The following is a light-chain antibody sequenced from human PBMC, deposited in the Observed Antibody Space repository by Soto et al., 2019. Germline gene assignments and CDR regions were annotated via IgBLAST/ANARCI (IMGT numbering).Light chain of an antibody. CDR2: LAS. CDR1: QSLLHSSGYNY. V-gene: IGKV2-28*01. CDR3: MQPLQGPT. Sequence: DIVMTQSPLSLPVTPGEPASISCRSSQSLLHSSGYNYLHWYLQKPGQSPQLLIYLASSRASGVPDRFSGSGSGTDFTLEISRVEAEDVGVYYCMQPLQGPTFGQGTKLEIK. J-gene: IGKJ2*01.